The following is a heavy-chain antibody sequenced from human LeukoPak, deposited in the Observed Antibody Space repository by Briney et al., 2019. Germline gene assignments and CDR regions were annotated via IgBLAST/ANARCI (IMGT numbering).Heavy chain of an antibody. J-gene: IGHJ6*02. Sequence: GGSLRLSCAASGFTFSSYGMHWVRQAPGKGLEWVAVIWYDVSNKYYADSVKGRFTISRDNSKNTLYLQMNSLRAEDTAVYYCARAPGYSYGHYYYGMDVWGQGTTVTVSS. CDR3: ARAPGYSYGHYYYGMDV. CDR1: GFTFSSYG. CDR2: IWYDVSNK. D-gene: IGHD5-18*01. V-gene: IGHV3-33*01.